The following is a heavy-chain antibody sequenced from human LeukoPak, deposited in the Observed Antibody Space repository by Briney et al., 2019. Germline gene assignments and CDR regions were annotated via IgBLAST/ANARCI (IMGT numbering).Heavy chain of an antibody. CDR1: GFTFSGRW. D-gene: IGHD3-10*02. CDR3: ALYTYVYSFDY. V-gene: IGHV3-7*03. Sequence: PGGSLRLSCAASGFTFSGRWMSWVRQAPGKGPEWVANIKQDGSENHYVDSVKGRITISRDNAKNSLYLQMNSLRVEDTAVYYCALYTYVYSFDYWGQGALVIVSS. CDR2: IKQDGSEN. J-gene: IGHJ4*02.